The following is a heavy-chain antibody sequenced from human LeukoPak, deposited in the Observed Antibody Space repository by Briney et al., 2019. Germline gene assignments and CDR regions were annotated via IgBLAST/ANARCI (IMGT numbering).Heavy chain of an antibody. V-gene: IGHV3-21*01. Sequence: GGSLRLSCAASGFTFSSYSMNWVRQAPGKGLEWVSSISSSSSYIYYADSVKGRFTISRDNAKNSLYLQMNSLRAEDTAVYYCAREGAAAGTDTFDIWGQGTMVTVSS. J-gene: IGHJ3*02. D-gene: IGHD6-13*01. CDR2: ISSSSSYI. CDR3: AREGAAAGTDTFDI. CDR1: GFTFSSYS.